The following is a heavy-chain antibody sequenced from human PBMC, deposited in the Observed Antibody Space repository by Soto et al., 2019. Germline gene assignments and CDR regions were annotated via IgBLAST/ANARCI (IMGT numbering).Heavy chain of an antibody. CDR1: GGTIRSSNYY. Sequence: PSETLSLTCTVSGGTIRSSNYYWAWIRQPPVKGLGWIGSIDYSGSTYYNPSLNSRVTISVDTAKNHLSLKLGSVTAADPALYYCSRRPPEGFAPWAKGTRLTAS. CDR2: IDYSGST. J-gene: IGHJ5*02. V-gene: IGHV4-39*02. CDR3: SRRPPEGFAP.